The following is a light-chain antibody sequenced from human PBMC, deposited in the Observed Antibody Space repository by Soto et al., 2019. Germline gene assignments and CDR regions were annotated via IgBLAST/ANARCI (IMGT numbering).Light chain of an antibody. CDR2: WAS. CDR3: QQYYSTPLT. V-gene: IGKV4-1*01. CDR1: QSVLYRSNNKNY. Sequence: DIVMTQSPDSLAVSLGESATINCKSRQSVLYRSNNKNYLAWYRQKPGQPPKLLIYWASTRESGVPDRFSGSGSGTDFTLTISSLQAEDVAVYYCQQYYSTPLTFGGGTKVDIK. J-gene: IGKJ4*01.